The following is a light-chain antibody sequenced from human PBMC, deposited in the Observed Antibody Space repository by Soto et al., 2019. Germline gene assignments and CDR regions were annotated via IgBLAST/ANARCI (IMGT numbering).Light chain of an antibody. Sequence: AIRMTQSPSSFSASTGDRVTITCRASQGISSYLAWYQQKPGKAPKLLIYAASTLQSGVPSRFSGSGSRTEFTLTISSLQPEDFATYYCQQLNSYPTWTFGQGTKVDI. CDR3: QQLNSYPTWT. J-gene: IGKJ1*01. V-gene: IGKV1-8*01. CDR2: AAS. CDR1: QGISSY.